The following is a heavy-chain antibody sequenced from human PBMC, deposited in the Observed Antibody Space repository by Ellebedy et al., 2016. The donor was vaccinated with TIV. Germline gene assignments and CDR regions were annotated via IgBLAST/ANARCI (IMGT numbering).Heavy chain of an antibody. D-gene: IGHD5-18*01. J-gene: IGHJ4*02. CDR2: IIGSGGST. CDR1: GFTFSSYA. V-gene: IGHV3-23*01. CDR3: AKEGGFNYGSIDC. Sequence: GESLKISCAASGFTFSSYAMSWVRQAPGKGLEWVSLIIGSGGSTYYTDSVKGRFTISRDNSKNTLYLQMNSLRAEDAAVYYCAKEGGFNYGSIDCWGQGTLVTVSS.